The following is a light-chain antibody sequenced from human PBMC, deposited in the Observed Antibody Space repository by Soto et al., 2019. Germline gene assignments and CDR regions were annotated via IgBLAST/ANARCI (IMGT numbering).Light chain of an antibody. Sequence: QSALTQPASVSGSPGQSITISCTGSSSDIGGYNYVSWYQQHPGKATKLISYDVTYRPSRLSYRFSASKSGSTASLTISGLQPEDEADYYCGSYSGSTTHILFGGGTKLTVL. CDR3: GSYSGSTTHIL. CDR1: SSDIGGYNY. CDR2: DVT. J-gene: IGLJ2*01. V-gene: IGLV2-14*01.